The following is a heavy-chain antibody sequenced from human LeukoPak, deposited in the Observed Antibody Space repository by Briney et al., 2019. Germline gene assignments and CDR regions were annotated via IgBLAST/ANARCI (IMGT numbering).Heavy chain of an antibody. J-gene: IGHJ4*02. CDR2: IYSGGST. D-gene: IGHD4-11*01. CDR1: GFTVSSHY. CDR3: ARMTTVTTAFDY. Sequence: GGSLRLSCAASGFTVSSHYMSWVRQAPGKGLEWVSVIYSGGSTYYADSVKGRFTISRDNSKNTLHLQMNSLRAEDTAVYYCARMTTVTTAFDYWGQGTLVTVSS. V-gene: IGHV3-53*01.